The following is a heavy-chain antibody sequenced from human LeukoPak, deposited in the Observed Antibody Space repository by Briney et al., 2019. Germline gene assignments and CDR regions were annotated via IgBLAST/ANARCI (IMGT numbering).Heavy chain of an antibody. D-gene: IGHD2-2*01. J-gene: IGHJ5*02. V-gene: IGHV1-18*01. CDR2: ISPYNGNT. CDR3: ARDLGYCSRTSCYRNWFAP. CDR1: GYTFTSYG. Sequence: GASVKVSCKASGYTFTSYGISWVRQAPGQGLEWMGWISPYNGNTNYAQKLQDRVTMTTDTPPRTAHMELRSLRSDDPAVYYCARDLGYCSRTSCYRNWFAPWGQGTLVTVSS.